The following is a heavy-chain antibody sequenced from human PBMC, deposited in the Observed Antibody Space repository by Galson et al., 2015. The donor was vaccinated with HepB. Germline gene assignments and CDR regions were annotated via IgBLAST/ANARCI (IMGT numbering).Heavy chain of an antibody. J-gene: IGHJ4*02. V-gene: IGHV3-9*01. CDR2: INWKSDFI. Sequence: SLRLSCAASGFNFDAYAMHWVRQAPGKGLEWVSGINWKSDFIDYADSVKGRFTISRDNAKNSLYLQMNSLRVEDTAFYYCVKDRLEDFWSGYYGAFDHWGQGTLVTVSS. D-gene: IGHD3-3*01. CDR3: VKDRLEDFWSGYYGAFDH. CDR1: GFNFDAYA.